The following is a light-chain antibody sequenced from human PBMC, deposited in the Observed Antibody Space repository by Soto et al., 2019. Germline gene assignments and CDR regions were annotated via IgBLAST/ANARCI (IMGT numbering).Light chain of an antibody. Sequence: QSALTQPASVSGSPGQSITLSCTGTSSDVGGYKYVSWYQQHPGKAPKLMIYEVSKRPSGVSNRFSGSKSGNTASLTISGLQAEDEADYYCNSYTSSSTWVFGGGTKLTVL. CDR1: SSDVGGYKY. J-gene: IGLJ3*02. CDR3: NSYTSSSTWV. V-gene: IGLV2-14*01. CDR2: EVS.